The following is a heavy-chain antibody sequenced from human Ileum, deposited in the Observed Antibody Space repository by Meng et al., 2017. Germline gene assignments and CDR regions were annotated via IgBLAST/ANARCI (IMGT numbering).Heavy chain of an antibody. CDR2: INNDGSDT. CDR3: ARDKPHNWFDP. Sequence: GGSLRLSCAASGFTFNNYWMHWVRQAPGKGLVWVSRINNDGSDTTYADSVKGRFTISRDNAQNMLYLQMNSLRVEDTAVYYCARDKPHNWFDPWGQGTLVTVS. V-gene: IGHV3-74*01. J-gene: IGHJ5*02. CDR1: GFTFNNYW.